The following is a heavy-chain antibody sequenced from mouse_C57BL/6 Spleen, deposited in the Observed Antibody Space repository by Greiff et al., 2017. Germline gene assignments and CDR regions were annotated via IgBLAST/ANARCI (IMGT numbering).Heavy chain of an antibody. Sequence: VQLQQSGAELVRPGSSVKLSCTASGFTFTSYWMAWVKQTPGQGLEWIGTIYPSDSETHYTQNFKDQATLTVDKSSSTVYMQRSRLASEDSAVYFCAREGYDGGGYWGQGTLVTVSA. CDR3: AREGYDGGGY. CDR1: GFTFTSYW. CDR2: IYPSDSET. V-gene: IGHV1-61*01. J-gene: IGHJ3*01. D-gene: IGHD2-3*01.